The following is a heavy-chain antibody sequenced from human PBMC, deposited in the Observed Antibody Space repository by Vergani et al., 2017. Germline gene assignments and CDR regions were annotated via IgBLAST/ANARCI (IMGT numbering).Heavy chain of an antibody. J-gene: IGHJ6*02. CDR3: ARDYDSSGYYYVGAGYYYYGMDV. V-gene: IGHV3-21*01. D-gene: IGHD3-22*01. Sequence: EVQLVESGGGLVKPGGSLRLSCAASGFTFSSYSMNWVRQAPGKGLEWVSSISSSSSYIYYADSVKGRFTISRDNAKNSLYLQMNSLRAEDTAVYYCARDYDSSGYYYVGAGYYYYGMDVWGQGP. CDR2: ISSSSSYI. CDR1: GFTFSSYS.